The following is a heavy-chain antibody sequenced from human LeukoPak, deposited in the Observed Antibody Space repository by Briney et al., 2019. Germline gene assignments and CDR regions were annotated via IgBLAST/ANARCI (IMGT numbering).Heavy chain of an antibody. J-gene: IGHJ5*02. CDR1: GFTFSSYG. Sequence: PGRPLRLSCAASGFTFSSYGMHWVRQAPGKGLEWVAFIRYDGSNKYYADSVKGRFTISRDNSKNTLYLQMNSLRAEDTAVYYCAKDYGDYPSHWFDPWGQGTLVTVSS. D-gene: IGHD4-17*01. CDR3: AKDYGDYPSHWFDP. CDR2: IRYDGSNK. V-gene: IGHV3-30*02.